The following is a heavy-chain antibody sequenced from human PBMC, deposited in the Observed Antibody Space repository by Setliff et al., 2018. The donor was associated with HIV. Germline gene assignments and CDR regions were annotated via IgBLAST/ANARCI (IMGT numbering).Heavy chain of an antibody. J-gene: IGHJ6*02. CDR2: MYNAGRI. CDR3: ARPGSSPYYYALDV. CDR1: GGSISSHY. Sequence: PSETLSLTCSFSGGSISSHYWSWIRQTPGKGLEWIGTMYNAGRISYNPSLRSRVTFSVDTSKNQFSLNLRSVTAADTAVYYCARPGSSPYYYALDVWGQGTTVTVSS. D-gene: IGHD3-10*01. V-gene: IGHV4-59*11.